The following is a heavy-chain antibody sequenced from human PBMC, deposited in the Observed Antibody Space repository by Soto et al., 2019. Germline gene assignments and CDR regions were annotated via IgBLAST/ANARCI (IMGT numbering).Heavy chain of an antibody. CDR3: VKSSGSGSSAGFDY. CDR2: FSGSSGST. Sequence: GGSLRLSCAASGFTFSSYAMSWVRQAPGKGLEWVSGFSGSSGSTYYADSVKGRFTISRDNSKNTLYLQMNSLRAEDTAVYYCVKSSGSGSSAGFDYWGQGTLVTVSS. CDR1: GFTFSSYA. J-gene: IGHJ4*02. D-gene: IGHD3-10*01. V-gene: IGHV3-23*01.